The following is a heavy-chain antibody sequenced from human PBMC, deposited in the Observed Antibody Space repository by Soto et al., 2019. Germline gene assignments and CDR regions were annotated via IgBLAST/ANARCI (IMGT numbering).Heavy chain of an antibody. Sequence: QVQLVQSGAEVKKPGSSVKVSCKASGGTFSSYAISWVRQAPGQGLEWMGGIIPIFGTANYAQKFQGRVKTTADESTSTAYMELSSLRSEDTAVYYCARDLGDDFWSGYSRKYYYYGMDVWGQGTTVTVSS. D-gene: IGHD3-3*01. CDR3: ARDLGDDFWSGYSRKYYYYGMDV. J-gene: IGHJ6*02. CDR1: GGTFSSYA. CDR2: IIPIFGTA. V-gene: IGHV1-69*12.